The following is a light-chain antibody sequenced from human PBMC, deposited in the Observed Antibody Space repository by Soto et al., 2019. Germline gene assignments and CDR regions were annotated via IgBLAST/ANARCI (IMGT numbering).Light chain of an antibody. CDR1: TGAVTSGHY. CDR2: DAT. Sequence: QAVVTQEPSLTVSPGGTVILTCGSSTGAVTSGHYPYWFQQKPGQAPRTLIYDATNKHSWTPARFSGSLLGGKAALTLSGAQPEDEADYYCLLSFSGANWVFGGGTKLTVL. CDR3: LLSFSGANWV. V-gene: IGLV7-46*01. J-gene: IGLJ3*02.